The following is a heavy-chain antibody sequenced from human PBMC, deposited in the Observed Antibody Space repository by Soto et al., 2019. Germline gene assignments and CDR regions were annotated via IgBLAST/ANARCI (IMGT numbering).Heavy chain of an antibody. J-gene: IGHJ4*02. Sequence: GGSLRLSCAASGFTFSDYYMSWIRQAPGKGLEWVSYISSSSSYTNYADSVKGRFTISRDNAKNSLYLQMNSLRAEDTAVYYCARDDYVWGSPAPVDYWGQGTLVTVS. CDR1: GFTFSDYY. CDR2: ISSSSSYT. D-gene: IGHD3-16*01. V-gene: IGHV3-11*05. CDR3: ARDDYVWGSPAPVDY.